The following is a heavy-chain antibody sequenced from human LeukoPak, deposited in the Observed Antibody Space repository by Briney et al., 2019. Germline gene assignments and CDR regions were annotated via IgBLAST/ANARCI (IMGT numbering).Heavy chain of an antibody. J-gene: IGHJ4*02. Sequence: SVKVSRKASGYTFTAYYMHWVRQAPGQGLEWMGWINPNSGGTNYAQKFQGRVTMTRATSISTAYMDLNSLLSDDTAVYYCARDRSPAPGRSYGRGHFDYWGQGTLVTVSS. V-gene: IGHV1-2*02. CDR3: ARDRSPAPGRSYGRGHFDY. CDR2: INPNSGGT. CDR1: GYTFTAYY. D-gene: IGHD5-18*01.